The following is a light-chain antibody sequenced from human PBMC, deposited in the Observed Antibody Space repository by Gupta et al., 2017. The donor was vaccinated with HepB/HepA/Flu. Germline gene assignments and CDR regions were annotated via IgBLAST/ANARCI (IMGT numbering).Light chain of an antibody. V-gene: IGKV1-5*03. CDR3: QQYDTYST. CDR2: KAS. CDR1: QTISGR. Sequence: DIQMTQSPSTLSASVGDRVTITCRASQTISGRLAWYQQKPGQVPKLLIYKASSLESGVPSRFSGSGYVXEFALTXSGRQSDDFATYYCQQYDTYSTFGXGTELEIE. J-gene: IGKJ2*01.